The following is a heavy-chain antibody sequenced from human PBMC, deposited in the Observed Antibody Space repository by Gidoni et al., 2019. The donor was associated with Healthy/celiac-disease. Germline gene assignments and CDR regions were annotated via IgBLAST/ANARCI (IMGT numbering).Heavy chain of an antibody. CDR2: ISAYNGNT. D-gene: IGHD6-19*01. J-gene: IGHJ6*02. CDR3: ARKSSSGWYDYYGMDV. V-gene: IGHV1-18*01. CDR1: GYTFTSYG. Sequence: QVQLVQSEAEVKKPGSSVKVSCKASGYTFTSYGISWVRQAPGQGLEWMGWISAYNGNTNYAQKLQGRVTMTTDTSTSTAYMELRSLRSDDTAVYYCARKSSSGWYDYYGMDVWGQGTTVTVSS.